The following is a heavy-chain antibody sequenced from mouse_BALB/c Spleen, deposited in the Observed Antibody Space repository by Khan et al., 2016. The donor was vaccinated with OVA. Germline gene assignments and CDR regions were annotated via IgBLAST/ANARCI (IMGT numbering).Heavy chain of an antibody. CDR3: TRSTYRYAFVY. Sequence: EVQLQESGPSLVKPSQTLSLICSVTGDSITTGYWYWIRKFPGSKLEYMGYIIYTGYTYYNPSLKSRISITRHTSNNQYYLQLNSVTDEDTAAYCCTRSTYRYAFVYWGQGTLVAVSA. V-gene: IGHV3-8*02. CDR1: GDSITTGY. CDR2: IIYTGYT. D-gene: IGHD2-14*01. J-gene: IGHJ3*01.